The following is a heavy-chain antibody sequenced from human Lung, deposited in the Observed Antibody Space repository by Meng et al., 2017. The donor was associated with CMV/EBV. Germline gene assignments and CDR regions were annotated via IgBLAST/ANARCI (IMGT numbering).Heavy chain of an antibody. CDR3: ARDNNWGLDY. CDR1: GYTFTAHY. J-gene: IGHJ4*02. D-gene: IGHD7-27*01. Sequence: SVXVSCKASGYTFTAHYFHWVRQAPRQGLEWMGWIHPHRGDTNYAQQFQGRVTLTRDTSINTGYMELTRLTSDDTAVYYCARDNNWGLDYWGQGTLVTVSS. CDR2: IHPHRGDT. V-gene: IGHV1-2*02.